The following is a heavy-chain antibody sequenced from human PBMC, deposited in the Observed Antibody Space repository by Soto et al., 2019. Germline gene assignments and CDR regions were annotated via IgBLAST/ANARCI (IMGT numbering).Heavy chain of an antibody. D-gene: IGHD2-15*01. CDR1: GSIFIGYG. J-gene: IGHJ6*03. CDR3: ARVGYCSGGSCYYYYMDV. CDR2: IWHDSSEI. V-gene: IGHV3-33*01. Sequence: PGGSLRLSCVVPGSIFIGYGMHWVRQAPGKGLEWVAVIWHDSSEIYYADSVKGRFTISRDNAKNSLYLQMNSLRAEDTAVYYCARVGYCSGGSCYYYYMDVWGKGTTVTVSS.